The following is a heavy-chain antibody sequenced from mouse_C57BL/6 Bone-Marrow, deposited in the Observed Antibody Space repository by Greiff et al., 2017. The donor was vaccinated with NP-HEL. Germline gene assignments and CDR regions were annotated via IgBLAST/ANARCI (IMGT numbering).Heavy chain of an antibody. CDR1: GFTFSDYY. Sequence: EVKVVESEGGLVQPGSSMKLSCTASGFTFSDYYMAWVRQVPEKGLEWVANINYDGSSTYYLDSLKSRFIISRDNAKNILYLQMSSLKSEDTATYYCARYDYDGPHYYAMDYWGQGTSVTVSS. V-gene: IGHV5-16*01. CDR2: INYDGSST. J-gene: IGHJ4*01. D-gene: IGHD2-4*01. CDR3: ARYDYDGPHYYAMDY.